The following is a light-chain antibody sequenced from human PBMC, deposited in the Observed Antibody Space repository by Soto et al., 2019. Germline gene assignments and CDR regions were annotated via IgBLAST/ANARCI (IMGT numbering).Light chain of an antibody. CDR1: QSISSN. Sequence: EIVMTQSPATLSVSPGERATLSCRASQSISSNLAWYQQKPGQAPRLLIYGASTRATGIPARFSGSGSGTEFTLTISSLQSEDVAVYYCQHYNNWPPWTFGQGTKVKIK. CDR3: QHYNNWPPWT. V-gene: IGKV3-15*01. J-gene: IGKJ1*01. CDR2: GAS.